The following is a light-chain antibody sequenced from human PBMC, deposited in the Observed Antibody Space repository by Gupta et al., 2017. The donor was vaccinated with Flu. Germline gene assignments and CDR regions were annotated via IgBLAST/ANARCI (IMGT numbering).Light chain of an antibody. Sequence: VGDRVPITCRASQSISSWLAWYQQKPGKAPKLLIYKASSLERGVPSRFSGSGSGTEFTLTVSSLQPDDFATYYCQQYNSYRTFGQGTKVEIK. CDR2: KAS. CDR1: QSISSW. J-gene: IGKJ1*01. V-gene: IGKV1-5*03. CDR3: QQYNSYRT.